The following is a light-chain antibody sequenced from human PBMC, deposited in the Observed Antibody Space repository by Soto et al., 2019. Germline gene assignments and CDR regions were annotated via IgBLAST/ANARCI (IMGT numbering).Light chain of an antibody. Sequence: DIQMTQSPSSRSASVGYRVTITCRASLSISSYLNWYQQKPGKAPNLLISAASSLEGGVPSRFSGSGSGTDFTLTITSLQPEDFATYYCQQSYSIPWTFGQGTKVDIK. V-gene: IGKV1-39*01. CDR2: AAS. CDR1: LSISSY. J-gene: IGKJ1*01. CDR3: QQSYSIPWT.